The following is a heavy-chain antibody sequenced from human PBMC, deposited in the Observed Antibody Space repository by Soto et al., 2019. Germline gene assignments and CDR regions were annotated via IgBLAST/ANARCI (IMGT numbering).Heavy chain of an antibody. V-gene: IGHV4-39*01. CDR1: GGSISSSSYY. CDR2: IYYSGST. D-gene: IGHD3-3*01. CDR3: AGRRATKIFGNVRSPNCFDH. J-gene: IGHJ5*02. Sequence: VTCTVSGGSISSSSYYWGWIRQPPGKGLEWIGSIYYSGSTYYNPSLKSRVTISVDTSKNQFSLKLSSVTAADTAVYYCAGRRATKIFGNVRSPNCFDHWGQGILVTGAS.